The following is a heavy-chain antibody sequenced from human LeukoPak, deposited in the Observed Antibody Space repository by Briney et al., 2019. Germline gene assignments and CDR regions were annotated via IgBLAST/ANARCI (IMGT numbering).Heavy chain of an antibody. J-gene: IGHJ4*02. CDR2: INHSGST. V-gene: IGHV4-34*01. CDR3: ARSRGSGSYFDY. D-gene: IGHD1-26*01. CDR1: GESFSGYY. Sequence: SETLSLTCAVYGESFSGYYWCWIRQPPGKGLEWIGEINHSGSTNYNPSLKSRVTISVDTSKNQFSLKLSFVTAADTAMYYCARSRGSGSYFDYWGQGTLVTVSS.